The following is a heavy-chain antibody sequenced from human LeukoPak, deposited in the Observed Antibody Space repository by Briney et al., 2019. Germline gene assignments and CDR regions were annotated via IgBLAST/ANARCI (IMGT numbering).Heavy chain of an antibody. J-gene: IGHJ5*02. V-gene: IGHV1-18*01. CDR3: ARDNSGINWFDP. Sequence: ASVKVSCKASGYTFTSYGISWVRQAPGQGLEWMGWISAYNGNTKYAQKFQGRVTMTTDTSTSTAYMELRSLRSDDTAVYYCARDNSGINWFDPWGQGTLVTVSS. CDR1: GYTFTSYG. D-gene: IGHD1-26*01. CDR2: ISAYNGNT.